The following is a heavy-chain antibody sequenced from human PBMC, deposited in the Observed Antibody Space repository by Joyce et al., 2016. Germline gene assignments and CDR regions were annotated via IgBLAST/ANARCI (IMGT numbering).Heavy chain of an antibody. Sequence: EVQLVQSGAEVKKPGESLKISCKGSGYSFPNYWIGWVRQMPGRGLEWMGIIYPADSDTRYSPSFQGQVTISADRSINPAYLQWRSLKASDTAMYYCARLPETTIIVAGSEYFHHWGQGTLVTVSS. CDR3: ARLPETTIIVAGSEYFHH. CDR2: IYPADSDT. D-gene: IGHD4-11*01. V-gene: IGHV5-51*01. J-gene: IGHJ1*01. CDR1: GYSFPNYW.